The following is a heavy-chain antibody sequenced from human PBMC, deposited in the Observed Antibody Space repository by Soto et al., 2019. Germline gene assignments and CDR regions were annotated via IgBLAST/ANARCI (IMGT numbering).Heavy chain of an antibody. V-gene: IGHV1-46*03. CDR3: ARDGGWYEGGVID. D-gene: IGHD6-19*01. CDR2: INPSGGST. Sequence: QVQLVQSGAEVKKPGASVKVSCKASGYTFTSYYMHWVRQAPGQGLEWMGIINPSGGSTSYAQKFPGRVTMTRDTSTSTVYMELSSLRSEDTAVYYCARDGGWYEGGVIDWGQGTLVTVSS. J-gene: IGHJ4*02. CDR1: GYTFTSYY.